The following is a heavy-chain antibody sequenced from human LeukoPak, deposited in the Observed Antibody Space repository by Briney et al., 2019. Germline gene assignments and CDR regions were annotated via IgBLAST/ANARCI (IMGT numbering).Heavy chain of an antibody. D-gene: IGHD6-13*01. J-gene: IGHJ3*02. CDR2: INPNSGGT. CDR3: ARESGIAAAGMPTYAFDI. CDR1: GYTFTGYY. Sequence: ASVKVSCKASGYTFTGYYMHWVRQAPGQGLEWMGWINPNSGGTNYAQKFQGRLTMTRDTSISTAYMEVSRLRSDDTAVYYCARESGIAAAGMPTYAFDIWGQGTMVTVSS. V-gene: IGHV1-2*02.